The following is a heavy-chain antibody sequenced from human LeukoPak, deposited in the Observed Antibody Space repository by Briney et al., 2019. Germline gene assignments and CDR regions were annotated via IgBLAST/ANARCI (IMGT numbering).Heavy chain of an antibody. CDR3: AGGSLLWGAFDI. D-gene: IGHD2-2*01. CDR2: ISSSSGYI. Sequence: GGSLRLSCAASGFTFSTYIMNWVRQAPGKGLEWVSSISSSSGYIYYADSVKGRFTISRDNAKNSLYLQMNSLRAEDTAVYYCAGGSLLWGAFDIWGQGTMVTVSS. CDR1: GFTFSTYI. V-gene: IGHV3-21*01. J-gene: IGHJ3*02.